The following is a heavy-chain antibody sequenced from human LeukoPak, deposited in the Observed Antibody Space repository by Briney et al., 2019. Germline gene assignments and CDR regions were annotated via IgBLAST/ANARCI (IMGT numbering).Heavy chain of an antibody. D-gene: IGHD3-22*01. CDR3: ARAPLYDRSGYSPNPWFAP. Sequence: SETLSLTCAVYGGSFSGYYWSWIRQPPGKGLEWIGEINHSGSTNYNPSLKSRVTISVDTSKNQFSLKLSSVTAADTALYYCARAPLYDRSGYSPNPWFAPWAQGPLVTV. CDR1: GGSFSGYY. V-gene: IGHV4-34*01. CDR2: INHSGST. J-gene: IGHJ5*02.